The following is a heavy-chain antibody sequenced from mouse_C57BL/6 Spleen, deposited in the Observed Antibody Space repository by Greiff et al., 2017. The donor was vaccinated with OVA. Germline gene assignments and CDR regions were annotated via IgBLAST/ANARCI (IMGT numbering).Heavy chain of an antibody. D-gene: IGHD1-1*01. Sequence: VQLQQSGPELVKPGASVKIPCKASGYTFTDYNMDWVKQSHGKSLEWIGDINPNNGGTIYNQKFKGKATLTVDKSSSTAYMELRSLTSEDTAVYYCARWITTVVARYFDVWGTGTTVTVSS. J-gene: IGHJ1*03. CDR1: GYTFTDYN. CDR2: INPNNGGT. V-gene: IGHV1-18*01. CDR3: ARWITTVVARYFDV.